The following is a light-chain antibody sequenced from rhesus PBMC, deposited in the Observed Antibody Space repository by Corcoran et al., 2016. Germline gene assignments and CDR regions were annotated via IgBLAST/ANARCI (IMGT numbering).Light chain of an antibody. CDR3: QQYSNWPHS. Sequence: EIVMTQSPATLSLSPGERATLSCRASQSVSSSLAWYQQKPGQAPRLLIYGASSRATGIPDRFSGSGSGTDVTLTISSLEPEDFAVYYCQQYSNWPHSFGQGTKVEIK. CDR2: GAS. CDR1: QSVSSS. J-gene: IGKJ2*01. V-gene: IGKV3-42*03.